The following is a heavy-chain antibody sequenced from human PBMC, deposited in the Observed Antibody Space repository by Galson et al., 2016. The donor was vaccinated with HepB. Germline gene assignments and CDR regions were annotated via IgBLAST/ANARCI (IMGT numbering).Heavy chain of an antibody. CDR2: IYPGDSDA. J-gene: IGHJ4*01. V-gene: IGHV5-51*01. D-gene: IGHD3-22*01. Sequence: QSGAEVKKPGESLRISCKGSGYTFTTYWIGWVRQMPGKGLEWMGIIYPGDSDARYSPSFQGQVTISADKSTTTAYLQWSSLRASDTAMYFCARNNFYDSIGYDAPFNYFDYWGHGTLVTVSS. CDR3: ARNNFYDSIGYDAPFNYFDY. CDR1: GYTFTTYW.